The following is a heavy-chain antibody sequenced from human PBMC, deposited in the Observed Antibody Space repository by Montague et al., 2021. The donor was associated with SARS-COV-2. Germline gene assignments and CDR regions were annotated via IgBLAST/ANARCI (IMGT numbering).Heavy chain of an antibody. CDR2: IYYTGST. CDR3: ARSGFYDLLTGYSFGSIDP. J-gene: IGHJ5*02. V-gene: IGHV4-59*01. Sequence: SETLSLTCTVSGGSITSYYRSWIRQPPGKGLEWIGHIYYTGSTNYNPSLKSRGTISVDKSKNQFSLRLSSVTAADTAVYYCARSGFYDLLTGYSFGSIDPWGQGTLVTVSS. CDR1: GGSITSYY. D-gene: IGHD3-9*01.